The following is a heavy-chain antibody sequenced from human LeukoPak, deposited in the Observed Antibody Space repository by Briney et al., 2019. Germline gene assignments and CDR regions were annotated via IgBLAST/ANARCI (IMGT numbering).Heavy chain of an antibody. CDR3: ARRIAAAGVGIVY. D-gene: IGHD6-13*01. Sequence: ASVKVSXKAXXXXXXXXDIXWVRQATGQGLEWMGWMNPDSGNTGYAQKFQGRITTTRNPSISTAYMEPSSLTSEDTAVYYCARRIAAAGVGIVYWGQGTLVTVSS. V-gene: IGHV1-8*01. J-gene: IGHJ4*02. CDR1: XXXXXXXD. CDR2: MNPDSGNT.